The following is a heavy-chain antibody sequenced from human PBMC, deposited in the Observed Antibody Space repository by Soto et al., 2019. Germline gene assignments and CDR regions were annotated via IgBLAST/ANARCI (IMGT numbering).Heavy chain of an antibody. CDR1: GYTFTSFD. V-gene: IGHV1-8*01. Sequence: ASVKVSCKAPGYTFTSFDINWVRQATGQGLEWMGWMNPNSGHTGYAQKFQGRVTMTRDTSISTAYMELSSLRYEDTAVYYCTRGRNSGDGYNGGGYWGQGTLVTVS. D-gene: IGHD1-1*01. CDR3: TRGRNSGDGYNGGGY. CDR2: MNPNSGHT. J-gene: IGHJ4*02.